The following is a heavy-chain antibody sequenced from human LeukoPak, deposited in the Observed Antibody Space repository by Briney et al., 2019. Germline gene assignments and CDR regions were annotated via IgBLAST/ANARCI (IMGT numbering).Heavy chain of an antibody. J-gene: IGHJ5*02. CDR3: ARVEYCTNGVCIDNWFDP. V-gene: IGHV4-4*07. D-gene: IGHD2-8*01. CDR1: GGSISSYY. CDR2: IYTSGST. Sequence: PSETLSLTCTLSGGSISSYYWSWIRQPAGKGLEWIGRIYTSGSTNYNPSLKSRVAMSVDTSKNQFSLKLSSVTAADTAVYYCARVEYCTNGVCIDNWFDPWGQGTLVTVSS.